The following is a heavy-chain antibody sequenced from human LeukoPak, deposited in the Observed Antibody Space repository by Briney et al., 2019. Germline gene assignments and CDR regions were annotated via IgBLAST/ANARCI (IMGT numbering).Heavy chain of an antibody. Sequence: PSETLSLTCAVSGGSISSGGYSWSWIRQPPGKGLEWIGYIYYSGSTNYNPSLKSRVTISVDTSKNQFSLKLTSVTAADTAVYYCARGGARYSGSLWRAELLNYYMDVWGKGTTVTVSS. J-gene: IGHJ6*03. D-gene: IGHD1-26*01. CDR2: IYYSGST. CDR1: GGSISSGGYS. CDR3: ARGGARYSGSLWRAELLNYYMDV. V-gene: IGHV4-61*08.